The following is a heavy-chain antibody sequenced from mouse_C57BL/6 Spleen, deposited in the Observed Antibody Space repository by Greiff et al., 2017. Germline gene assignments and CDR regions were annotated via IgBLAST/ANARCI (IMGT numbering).Heavy chain of an antibody. Sequence: VKVVESGPGLVAPSQSLSITCTVSGFSLTSYAISWVRQPPGKGLEWLGVIWTGGGTNYNSALKSRLSISKDNSKSQVFLKMNSLQTDDTARYYCARMDYDYDRFAYWGQGTLVTVSA. CDR1: GFSLTSYA. J-gene: IGHJ3*01. CDR3: ARMDYDYDRFAY. D-gene: IGHD2-4*01. V-gene: IGHV2-9-1*01. CDR2: IWTGGGT.